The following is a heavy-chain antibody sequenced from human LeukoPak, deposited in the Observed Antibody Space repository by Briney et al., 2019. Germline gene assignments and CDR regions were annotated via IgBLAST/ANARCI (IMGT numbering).Heavy chain of an antibody. Sequence: GGSLRLSCAASGFTFDDYAMHWVRQAPGKGLEWVSGISWNSGSIGYADSVKGRFTISRDNAKNSLYLQMNSLRAEDTAVYYCARAPSHDYYGSGSYFGYWGQGTLVTVSS. D-gene: IGHD3-10*01. V-gene: IGHV3-9*01. J-gene: IGHJ4*02. CDR3: ARAPSHDYYGSGSYFGY. CDR2: ISWNSGSI. CDR1: GFTFDDYA.